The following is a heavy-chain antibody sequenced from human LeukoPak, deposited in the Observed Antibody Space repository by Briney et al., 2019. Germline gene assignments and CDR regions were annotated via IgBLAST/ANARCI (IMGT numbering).Heavy chain of an antibody. CDR1: GYTFTSYG. CDR2: ISAYNGNT. J-gene: IGHJ4*02. V-gene: IGHV1-18*01. Sequence: ASVKVSWKASGYTFTSYGISWVRQAPGQGHEWMGWISAYNGNTNYAQKFQGRYTITTDESTSAAYMELSSLRSEDTAVYYCARRGDGYKQGYFDYWGQGTLVTVSS. D-gene: IGHD5-24*01. CDR3: ARRGDGYKQGYFDY.